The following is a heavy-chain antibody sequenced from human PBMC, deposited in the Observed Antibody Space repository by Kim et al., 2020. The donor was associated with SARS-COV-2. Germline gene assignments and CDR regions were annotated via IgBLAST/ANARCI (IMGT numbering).Heavy chain of an antibody. CDR1: GGSITNNKYY. CDR3: ARRGVGATTGGVFDV. V-gene: IGHV4-39*01. CDR2: IYYTGST. J-gene: IGHJ3*01. D-gene: IGHD1-26*01. Sequence: SETLSLTCTVSGGSITNNKYYWGWIRQPPGKGLEWIATIYYTGSTYYNPSLKSRVTISVDTSKNQFSLKLNSLTAADTAMYYCARRGVGATTGGVFDVWGQGTMLIVSS.